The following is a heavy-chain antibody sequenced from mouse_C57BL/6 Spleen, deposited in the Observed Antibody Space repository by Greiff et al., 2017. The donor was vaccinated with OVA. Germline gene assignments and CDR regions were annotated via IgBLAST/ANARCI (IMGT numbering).Heavy chain of an antibody. J-gene: IGHJ4*01. CDR1: GYTFTEYT. CDR2: FYPGSGSI. Sequence: QVQLQQSGAELVKPGASVKLSCKASGYTFTEYTIHWVKQRSGQGLEWIGWFYPGSGSIKYNEKLQDKATLTADKSSSTVYMELSRLTSEYSAVYFCARHEVYYSNYDAMDYWGQGTSVTVSS. D-gene: IGHD2-5*01. V-gene: IGHV1-62-2*01. CDR3: ARHEVYYSNYDAMDY.